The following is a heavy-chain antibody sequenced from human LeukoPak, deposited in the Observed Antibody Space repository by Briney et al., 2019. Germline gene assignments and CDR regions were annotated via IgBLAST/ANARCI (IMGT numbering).Heavy chain of an antibody. Sequence: SETLSLTCTVSGDSIRSSDYYWGCIRQSPGKGLEWIGTISDGGSTYYNPSLKSRIIISVDTSKNQFSLQLSSVTAADTAVYYCVRHCCSSPSKRTFDIWGQGTLVALSS. J-gene: IGHJ3*02. CDR2: ISDGGST. CDR3: VRHCCSSPSKRTFDI. D-gene: IGHD2-15*01. CDR1: GDSIRSSDYY. V-gene: IGHV4-39*01.